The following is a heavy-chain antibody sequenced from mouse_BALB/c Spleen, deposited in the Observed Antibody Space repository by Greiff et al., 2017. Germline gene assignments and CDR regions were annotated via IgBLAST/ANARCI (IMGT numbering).Heavy chain of an antibody. D-gene: IGHD1-2*01. CDR3: ARSPNSLLRRRAMDY. J-gene: IGHJ4*01. V-gene: IGHV1-54*01. CDR1: GYAFTNYL. CDR2: INPGSGGT. Sequence: QVQLQQSGAELVRPGTSVKVSCKASGYAFTNYLIEWVKQRPGQGLEWIGVINPGSGGTNYNEKFKGKATLTADKSSSTAYMQLSSLTSDDSAVYFCARSPNSLLRRRAMDYWGQGTSVTVSS.